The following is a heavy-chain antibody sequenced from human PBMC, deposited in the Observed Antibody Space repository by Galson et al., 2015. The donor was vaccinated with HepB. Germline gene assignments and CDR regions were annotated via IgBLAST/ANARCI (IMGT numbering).Heavy chain of an antibody. CDR2: INHSGNT. D-gene: IGHD6-13*01. CDR1: RGSLSGYF. Sequence: ETLSLTCVVSRGSLSGYFWSWIRQSPGEELEWIGEINHSGNTNFHPSLKSRVTMSLDTSKNQFSLNLTSVTAADTAVYYCARGELTSTWAAPGYWGQGILVTVSP. V-gene: IGHV4-34*01. J-gene: IGHJ4*02. CDR3: ARGELTSTWAAPGY.